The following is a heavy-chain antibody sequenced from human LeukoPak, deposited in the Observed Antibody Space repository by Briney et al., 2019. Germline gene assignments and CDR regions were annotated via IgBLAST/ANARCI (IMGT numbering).Heavy chain of an antibody. D-gene: IGHD3-22*01. Sequence: PGRSLRLSCAASGFTFSIYGMQRVRQAPGKGLEWVALIYYDGSNTNYADSVKGRFTISRDNSKNTVYLQMSSLRAEDTAVYYCVRDRGSSGYYSDYWGQGTLVTVSS. CDR1: GFTFSIYG. J-gene: IGHJ4*02. CDR3: VRDRGSSGYYSDY. CDR2: IYYDGSNT. V-gene: IGHV3-33*01.